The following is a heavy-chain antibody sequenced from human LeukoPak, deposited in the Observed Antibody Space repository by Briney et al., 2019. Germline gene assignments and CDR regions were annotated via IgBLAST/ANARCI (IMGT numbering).Heavy chain of an antibody. CDR2: ISGDGGTT. CDR3: AKVYVGSWYAYDH. D-gene: IGHD6-13*01. J-gene: IGHJ4*02. V-gene: IGHV3-43*02. Sequence: QPGGSLRLSCTASRFTFDDYAMHWVRQAPAKGLEWVSLISGDGGTTDYADSVKGRFTISRDNRRNSLYLHMNSLRTEDTALYFCAKVYVGSWYAYDHWGQGTLVTVSS. CDR1: RFTFDDYA.